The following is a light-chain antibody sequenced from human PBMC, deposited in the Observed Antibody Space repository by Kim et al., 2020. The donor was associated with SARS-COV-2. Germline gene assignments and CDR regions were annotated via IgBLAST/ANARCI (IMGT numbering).Light chain of an antibody. CDR2: QDA. CDR3: QAWDSGTAGV. Sequence: SYDLTQSPSGSVSPGQTASITCSGDKLDDRYVGWYQQKPGQSPFLIIYQDAKRPSGIPERFSGSNSGNTATLTISGTQAMDEADYYCQAWDSGTAGVFGGGTQLTVL. V-gene: IGLV3-1*01. J-gene: IGLJ2*01. CDR1: KLDDRY.